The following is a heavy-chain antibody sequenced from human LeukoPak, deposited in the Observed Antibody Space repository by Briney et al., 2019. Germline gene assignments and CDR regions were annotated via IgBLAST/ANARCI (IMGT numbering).Heavy chain of an antibody. D-gene: IGHD6-19*01. CDR3: AKDRQYSSGWWDYFDY. CDR1: GFTFSSYG. CDR2: ISYDGSNK. V-gene: IGHV3-30*18. Sequence: GGSLRLSCAASGFTFSSYGMHWVRQAPGKGLERGAVISYDGSNKYYADSVKGRFTISRDNSKNTLYLQMNSLRAEDTAVYYCAKDRQYSSGWWDYFDYWGQGTLVTVSS. J-gene: IGHJ4*02.